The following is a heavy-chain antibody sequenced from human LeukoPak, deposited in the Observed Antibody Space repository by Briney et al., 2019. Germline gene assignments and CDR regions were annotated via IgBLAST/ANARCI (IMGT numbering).Heavy chain of an antibody. CDR3: ARLGYQLLYVRQLYYFDY. V-gene: IGHV4-39*01. J-gene: IGHJ4*02. CDR2: IYYSGST. Sequence: PSETLSLTCTVSGGSISSSSYYWGWIRQPPGKGLEWIGSIYYSGSTYYNPSLKSRVTISVDTSKNQFSLKLSSVTAADTAVYYCARLGYQLLYVRQLYYFDYWGQGTLVTASS. D-gene: IGHD2-2*02. CDR1: GGSISSSSYY.